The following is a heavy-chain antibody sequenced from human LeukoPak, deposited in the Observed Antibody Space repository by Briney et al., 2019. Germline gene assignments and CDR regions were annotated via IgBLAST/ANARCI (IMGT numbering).Heavy chain of an antibody. V-gene: IGHV1-69*01. CDR2: IIPIFGTA. CDR1: GGTFSSYA. J-gene: IGHJ6*02. CDR3: ARERIVVVVAATYYYYGMDV. D-gene: IGHD2-15*01. Sequence: SVKVSCKASGGTFSSYAISWVRQAPGQGLEWMGGIIPIFGTANYAQKFQGRVTITADESTSTAYMELSGLRSEDTAVYYCARERIVVVVAATYYYYGMDVWGQGTTVTVSS.